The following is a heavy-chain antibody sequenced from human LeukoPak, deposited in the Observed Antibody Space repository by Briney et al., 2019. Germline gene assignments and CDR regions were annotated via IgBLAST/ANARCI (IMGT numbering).Heavy chain of an antibody. D-gene: IGHD1-26*01. CDR3: ATDPTSGSYG. Sequence: SETLSLTCTVSGGSISSGDYYWSWIRQPPGKGLEWIGYIYYSGSPYSNPSLKSRLTISVDTSKNQFSLKLSSVTAADTAVYYCATDPTSGSYGWGQGTLVTVSS. CDR1: GGSISSGDYY. CDR2: IYYSGSP. J-gene: IGHJ4*02. V-gene: IGHV4-30-4*01.